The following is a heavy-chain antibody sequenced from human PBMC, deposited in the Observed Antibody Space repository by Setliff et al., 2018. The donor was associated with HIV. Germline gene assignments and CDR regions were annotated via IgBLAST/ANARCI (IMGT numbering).Heavy chain of an antibody. D-gene: IGHD3-22*01. CDR1: GGSISSYY. CDR3: ARAVLDLVISVYGF. CDR2: IYYSGST. Sequence: SETLSLTCTVSGGSISSYYWGWIRQPPGKGLEWIGRIYYSGSTYYNPSLKSRVTISVDTSKNQFSLKLNSVTAADTAVYYCARAVLDLVISVYGFWGQGIPVTV. V-gene: IGHV4-59*08. J-gene: IGHJ4*02.